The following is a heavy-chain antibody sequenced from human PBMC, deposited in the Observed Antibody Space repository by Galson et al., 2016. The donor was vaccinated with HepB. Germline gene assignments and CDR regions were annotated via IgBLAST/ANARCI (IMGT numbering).Heavy chain of an antibody. CDR3: AKDVKWNYIWGYFDY. D-gene: IGHD1-7*01. Sequence: SLRLSCAASGFIFSVYNMNWARQAPGKGLEWVSVISGSGGSTDYAESVKGRFTISRDNSKNTVYLQMNSLRAEDTAVYYCAKDVKWNYIWGYFDYWGQGTLVTVSS. CDR1: GFIFSVYN. J-gene: IGHJ4*02. V-gene: IGHV3-23*01. CDR2: ISGSGGST.